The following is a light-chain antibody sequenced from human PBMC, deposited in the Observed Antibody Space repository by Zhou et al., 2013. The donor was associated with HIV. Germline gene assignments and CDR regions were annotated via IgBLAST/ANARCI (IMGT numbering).Light chain of an antibody. CDR2: DAS. Sequence: DIQMTQSPSSLSASVGDRVTITCQASQDISNYLNWYQQKPGKAPKLLIYDASNLETGVPSRFSGSRSGTDFTFTISSLQPEDIATYYCQQLNSYPLTFGGGTKVEIK. CDR1: QDISNY. J-gene: IGKJ4*01. V-gene: IGKV1-33*01. CDR3: QQLNSYPLT.